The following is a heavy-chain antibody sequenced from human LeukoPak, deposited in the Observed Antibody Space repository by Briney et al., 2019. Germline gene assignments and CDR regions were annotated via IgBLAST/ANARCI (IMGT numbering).Heavy chain of an antibody. Sequence: PSETLSLTCTVSGGSISSSSYYWGWIRQPPGKGLEWIGSIYYSGSTYYNPSLKSRVTISVDTSKNQFSLKLSSATAADTAVYYCARQSAVTLYYFDYWGQRTLVTVSS. CDR1: GGSISSSSYY. CDR3: ARQSAVTLYYFDY. D-gene: IGHD4-17*01. CDR2: IYYSGST. V-gene: IGHV4-39*01. J-gene: IGHJ4*02.